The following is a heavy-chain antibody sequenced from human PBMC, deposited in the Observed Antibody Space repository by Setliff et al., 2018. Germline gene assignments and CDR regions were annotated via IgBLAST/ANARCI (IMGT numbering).Heavy chain of an antibody. Sequence: LSLTCAASGFTFSTYAMSWLRQAPGKGLEWVSSITVSGHSTYADSVKGRFSISRDNSRNTLYLQMNSLRAEDTASYFCSRDPNGDYVGAFDPWGQGILVTVS. CDR2: ITVSGHST. D-gene: IGHD4-17*01. V-gene: IGHV3-23*01. J-gene: IGHJ5*02. CDR1: GFTFSTYA. CDR3: SRDPNGDYVGAFDP.